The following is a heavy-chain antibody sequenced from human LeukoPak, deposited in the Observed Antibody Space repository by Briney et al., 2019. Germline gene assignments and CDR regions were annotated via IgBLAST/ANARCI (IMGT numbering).Heavy chain of an antibody. D-gene: IGHD3-16*02. CDR2: ISGSGGST. CDR1: GFTFSNYA. CDR3: ALNGREVPSGAFDI. Sequence: GGSLRLSCAASGFTFSNYAMSWVRQAPAKGLEWVSAISGSGGSTYYADSVKGRSTISRDNSKNTLYLQMNSLRAEDTAVYYCALNGREVPSGAFDIWGQGTMVTVSS. J-gene: IGHJ3*02. V-gene: IGHV3-23*01.